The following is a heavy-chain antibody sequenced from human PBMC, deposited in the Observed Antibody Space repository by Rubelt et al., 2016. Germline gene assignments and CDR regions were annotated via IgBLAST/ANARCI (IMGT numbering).Heavy chain of an antibody. CDR3: ARDYYDSDDYWAFDI. D-gene: IGHD3-22*01. CDR1: GYTFTTYG. J-gene: IGHJ3*02. V-gene: IGHV1-18*01. Sequence: QVQLVQSGAEVKKPGASVKVSCKASGYTFTTYGVSWVRQAPGQGLEWIGWIAPYNDNTDYAQKFKGRGTMTSDTATTTVYLRLRRLTSDDTAVYYCARDYYDSDDYWAFDIWGQGTVVTVSS. CDR2: IAPYNDNT.